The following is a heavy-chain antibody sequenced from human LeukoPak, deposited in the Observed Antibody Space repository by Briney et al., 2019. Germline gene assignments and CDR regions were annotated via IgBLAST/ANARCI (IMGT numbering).Heavy chain of an antibody. CDR2: SVVTTGCT. CDR1: GITFSQYA. V-gene: IGHV3-23*01. Sequence: PGGSLSLSCAASGITFSQYAMSWVRQAPGKGLDWVSGSVVTTGCTFYADSLNGRFTISIDNHKSTLYLQMDSLRDHDTPVYYCAKVGGWSYYFGMVVWRRATTVTDPS. CDR3: AKVGGWSYYFGMVV. D-gene: IGHD6-19*01. J-gene: IGHJ6*02.